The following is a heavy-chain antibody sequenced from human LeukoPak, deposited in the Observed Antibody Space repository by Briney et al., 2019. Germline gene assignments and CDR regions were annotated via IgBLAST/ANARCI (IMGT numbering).Heavy chain of an antibody. CDR1: GGSFSGYY. CDR3: ARGHSYPDY. D-gene: IGHD3-16*02. V-gene: IGHV4-34*01. CDR2: INHSGST. Sequence: PSETLSLTCAVYGGSFSGYYWSWIRQPPGKGLEWIGEINHSGSTNYNPSLKSRVTISVDTSKNQFSLKLSSVTAADTAVYYCARGHSYPDYWGQGTLVTVSS. J-gene: IGHJ4*02.